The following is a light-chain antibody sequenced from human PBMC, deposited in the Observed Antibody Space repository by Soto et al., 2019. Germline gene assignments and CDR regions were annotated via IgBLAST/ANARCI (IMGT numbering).Light chain of an antibody. CDR3: QYLNSFPLT. J-gene: IGKJ4*01. V-gene: IGKV1-9*01. Sequence: IQLTQSPSSLSASVGDRVTITCRASQGISNYLAWYQQKPGKAPNLLIYIASTIQGGVPSRFSGSGSGTDFSLTISSLQPEDVATYYCQYLNSFPLTFGGGTKVEIK. CDR2: IAS. CDR1: QGISNY.